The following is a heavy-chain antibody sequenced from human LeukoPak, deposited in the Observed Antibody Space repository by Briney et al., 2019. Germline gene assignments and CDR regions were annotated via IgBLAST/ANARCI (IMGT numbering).Heavy chain of an antibody. CDR3: TRAPAYNWNFADY. CDR1: GFTFDDYG. D-gene: IGHD1-7*01. V-gene: IGHV3-20*04. Sequence: GGSLRLSCAASGFTFDDYGMSWVRQAPGKGLEWVSAISWTGATTGYADSVEGRFTISRDNAKNALDLQRNSLRAEDTAFCYCTRAPAYNWNFADYWGQGTLITVSS. J-gene: IGHJ4*02. CDR2: ISWTGATT.